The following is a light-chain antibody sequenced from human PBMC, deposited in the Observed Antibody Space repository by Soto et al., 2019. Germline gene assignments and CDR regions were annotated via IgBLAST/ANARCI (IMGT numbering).Light chain of an antibody. CDR3: LLDYSYCWA. CDR2: KAS. CDR1: QTISSW. V-gene: IGKV1-5*03. J-gene: IGKJ1*01. Sequence: IHLTPSPSTLSGSVGDRVTITCRASQTISSWLAWYQQKPGKAPKLLIYKASTLKSGVPSRFSGSGSGTDFTLTISSLQPEDFATYYCLLDYSYCWAFGQGTKVDIK.